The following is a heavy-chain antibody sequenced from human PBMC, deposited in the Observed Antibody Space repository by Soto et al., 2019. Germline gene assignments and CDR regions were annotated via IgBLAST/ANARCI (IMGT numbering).Heavy chain of an antibody. CDR1: GGTFGSYA. Sequence: QVQLVQTGAEVKKPGSSVKVSCKASGGTFGSYAISWVRQAPGQGLEWMGGIIPIPGTANYARKFQGRVTIAADESTSTAYMELSSLRSEDTAVYSCARSQGSSTSLESYYYYYYGMDVWGQGTTVTVSS. V-gene: IGHV1-69*01. J-gene: IGHJ6*02. D-gene: IGHD2-2*01. CDR2: IIPIPGTA. CDR3: ARSQGSSTSLESYYYYYYGMDV.